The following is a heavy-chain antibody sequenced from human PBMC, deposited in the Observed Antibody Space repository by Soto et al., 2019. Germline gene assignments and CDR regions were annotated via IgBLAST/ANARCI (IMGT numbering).Heavy chain of an antibody. CDR2: TSIYNGHT. V-gene: IGHV1-18*01. J-gene: IGHJ4*02. CDR3: ARWDDYGASDQYHFDQ. CDR1: GYTFTASG. D-gene: IGHD4-17*01. Sequence: QVQLVQSGPEVQKPGASLKVSCKASGYTFTASGISWVRQAPGQGVEWMGWTSIYNGHTESSPKLLGRGVMPTDTSADTAYLELKSLRPDDAALYYCARWDDYGASDQYHFDQWGQGPLVTVSS.